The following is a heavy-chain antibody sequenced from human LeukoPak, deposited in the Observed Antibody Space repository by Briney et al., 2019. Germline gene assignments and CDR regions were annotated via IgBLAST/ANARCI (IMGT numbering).Heavy chain of an antibody. CDR1: GGSINSYY. CDR2: IYYSGST. J-gene: IGHJ4*02. V-gene: IGHV4-59*01. D-gene: IGHD5-12*01. CDR3: ASADIVATTFDY. Sequence: SETLSLTCTVSGGSINSYYWSWIRQPPGKGLEWIGYIYYSGSTNYNPSLKSRVTISVDTSKNQFSLELSSVTAADTAVYYCASADIVATTFDYWGQGTLVTVSS.